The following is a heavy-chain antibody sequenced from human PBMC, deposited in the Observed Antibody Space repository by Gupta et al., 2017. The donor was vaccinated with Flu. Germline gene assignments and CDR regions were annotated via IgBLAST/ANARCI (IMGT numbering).Heavy chain of an antibody. CDR3: ARGHWDN. CDR1: GFNLRSYE. CDR2: ISSSGST. V-gene: IGHV3-48*03. Sequence: EVQLVESGGGLVQPGGSLRLSCAASGFNLRSYEMSWVRQAPGRGLEWVSFISSSGSTYYTNPVRGRFTISRDNANNSLYLQMSSLRDEDTAVYYCARGHWDNWGQGTLVTVSS. J-gene: IGHJ4*02.